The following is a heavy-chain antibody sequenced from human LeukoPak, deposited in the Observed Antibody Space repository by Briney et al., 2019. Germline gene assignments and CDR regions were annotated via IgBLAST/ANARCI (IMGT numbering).Heavy chain of an antibody. Sequence: SETLSLTCTVSGGSFSTYYWSWIRQPPGKGLEWIGYIYYSGSTNYNPSLKSRVTISVDTSKNQFSLKLSSVTAADTAVYYCARRRRWYCSGGSCYSVFDYWGQGTLVTVSS. D-gene: IGHD2-15*01. CDR1: GGSFSTYY. V-gene: IGHV4-59*12. CDR2: IYYSGST. J-gene: IGHJ4*02. CDR3: ARRRRWYCSGGSCYSVFDY.